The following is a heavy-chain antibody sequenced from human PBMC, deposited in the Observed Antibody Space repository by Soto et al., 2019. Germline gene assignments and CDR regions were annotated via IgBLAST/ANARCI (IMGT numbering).Heavy chain of an antibody. CDR1: GFSLSTIGVG. V-gene: IGHV2-5*01. J-gene: IGHJ5*02. CDR3: AHSTVGVSSWYPMANWFDP. CDR2: IYWNDDT. D-gene: IGHD6-13*01. Sequence: PGPTLVNTTHMLTMTCTFSGFSLSTIGVGLGWIRQHPGKVLEWIALIYWNDDTSYSTSLKSRITITKDTSKNQVVLKITNMDPVDTATYYCAHSTVGVSSWYPMANWFDPWGQGILGTGSS.